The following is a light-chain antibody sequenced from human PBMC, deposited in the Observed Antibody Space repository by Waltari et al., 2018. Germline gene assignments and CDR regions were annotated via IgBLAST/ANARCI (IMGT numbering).Light chain of an antibody. CDR1: QGIRYD. CDR3: LQDYNYPWT. Sequence: AIQMTQSPSSLSASVVDRVTITCRASQGIRYDLGWYQQKPGKAPKLLIYAASSLQSGVPSRFSGSGSGADFTLTISSLQPEDFATYFCLQDYNYPWTFGQGTKVEIK. CDR2: AAS. V-gene: IGKV1-6*01. J-gene: IGKJ1*01.